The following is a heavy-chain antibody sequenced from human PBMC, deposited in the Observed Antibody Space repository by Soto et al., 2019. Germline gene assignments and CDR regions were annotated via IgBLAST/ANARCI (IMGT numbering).Heavy chain of an antibody. CDR1: GYAFTSYD. J-gene: IGHJ6*03. Sequence: SLKVDCKGLGYAFTSYDIHWLLHKNGKGLERMGWMNPNSGNTGYAQKFQGRVTMTRNTSISTAYMELSSLRSEDTAVYYCARVYSSSSFGYYYYFCMDVWGKRTTVSVSS. CDR2: MNPNSGNT. D-gene: IGHD6-6*01. CDR3: ARVYSSSSFGYYYYFCMDV. V-gene: IGHV1-8*01.